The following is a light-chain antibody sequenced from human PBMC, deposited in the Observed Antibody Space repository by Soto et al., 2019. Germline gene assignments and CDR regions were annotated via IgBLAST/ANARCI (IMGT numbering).Light chain of an antibody. CDR1: QSVSSSY. CDR3: QQYHISPIT. Sequence: EIVLTQSPGTLSLSPGERATLSCRASQSVSSSYLAWYQQKPGQAPRLLIFGVSSRATGIPDRFSGSGSGTDFTLTISRLESEDFAVYYCQQYHISPITFGQGTRLEIK. CDR2: GVS. V-gene: IGKV3-20*01. J-gene: IGKJ5*01.